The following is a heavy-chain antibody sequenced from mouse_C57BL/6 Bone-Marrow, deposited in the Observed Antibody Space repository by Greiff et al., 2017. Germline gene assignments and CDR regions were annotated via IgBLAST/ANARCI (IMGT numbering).Heavy chain of an antibody. CDR1: GYTFTSYW. D-gene: IGHD4-1*01. CDR3: ARSGPLGRSFDY. CDR2: IYPTSGRT. Sequence: QVQLKQPGAELVKPGASVKMSCKASGYTFTSYWITWVQQRPGQGLGWIGDIYPTSGRTNYNEKFKSKAILTVDTSSNTAYMQLSSLTSEDSAVFYCARSGPLGRSFDYWGQGTTLTVSS. J-gene: IGHJ2*01. V-gene: IGHV1-55*01.